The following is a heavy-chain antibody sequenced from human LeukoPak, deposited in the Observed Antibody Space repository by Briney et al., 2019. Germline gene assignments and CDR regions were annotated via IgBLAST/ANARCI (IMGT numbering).Heavy chain of an antibody. Sequence: QPGGSLRLSCAASGFTFSSYGMHWVRQAPGKGLEWVAFIWYDGSNKYYADSVKGRFTISRDNSKNTLYLQMNSLRAEDTAVYYCAKVGSGSYYDRSVWYFDLWGRGTLVTVSS. CDR1: GFTFSSYG. D-gene: IGHD1-26*01. CDR3: AKVGSGSYYDRSVWYFDL. V-gene: IGHV3-30*02. J-gene: IGHJ2*01. CDR2: IWYDGSNK.